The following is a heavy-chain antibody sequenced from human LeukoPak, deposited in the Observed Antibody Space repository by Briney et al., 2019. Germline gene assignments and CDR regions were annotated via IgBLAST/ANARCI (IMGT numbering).Heavy chain of an antibody. J-gene: IGHJ4*02. D-gene: IGHD5-18*01. V-gene: IGHV1-69*04. CDR1: GGTFSSYA. CDR2: IIPILGIA. CDR3: ARGPGYSYGTKYYFDY. Sequence: GASVKVSCKASGGTFSSYAISWVRQAPGQGLEWMGRIIPILGIANYAQEFQGRVTITADKSTSTAYMELSSLRSEDTAVYYCARGPGYSYGTKYYFDYWGQGTLVTVSS.